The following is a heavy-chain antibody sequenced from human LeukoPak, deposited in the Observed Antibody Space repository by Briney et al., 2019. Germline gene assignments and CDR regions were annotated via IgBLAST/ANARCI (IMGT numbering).Heavy chain of an antibody. CDR2: ISSSGSYI. D-gene: IGHD3-22*01. CDR3: AKPTIGYSRGFDY. CDR1: AFTFSSYS. J-gene: IGHJ4*02. V-gene: IGHV3-21*04. Sequence: PGGSLRLSCAASAFTFSSYSMNWVRQAPGKGLEWVSSISSSGSYIYYADSVKGRFTISRDNSKNTLYLQMNSLRAEDTAVYYCAKPTIGYSRGFDYWGQGTLVTVSS.